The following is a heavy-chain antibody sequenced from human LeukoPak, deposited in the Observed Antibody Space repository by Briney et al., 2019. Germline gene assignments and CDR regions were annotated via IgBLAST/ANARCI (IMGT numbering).Heavy chain of an antibody. D-gene: IGHD4-17*01. V-gene: IGHV3-30*03. Sequence: GGSLRLSCAASGFTFSSYGMHWVRQAPGKGLEWVAVISYDGSNKYYADSVKGRFTISRDNSKNTLYPQMNSLRAEDTAVYYCARYGDPYYYYYGMDVWGQGTTVTVSS. CDR1: GFTFSSYG. CDR3: ARYGDPYYYYYGMDV. J-gene: IGHJ6*02. CDR2: ISYDGSNK.